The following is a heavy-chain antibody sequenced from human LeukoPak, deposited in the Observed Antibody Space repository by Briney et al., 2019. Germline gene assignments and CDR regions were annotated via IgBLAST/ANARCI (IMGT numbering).Heavy chain of an antibody. D-gene: IGHD3-3*02. V-gene: IGHV5-51*01. CDR1: GDSAAFKW. CDR3: AGREGFSDTRNWFDP. Sequence: GESLKISCTFSGDSAAFKWIAWGRQMPGRGLEWRGVIYSGDSDTRYSPSFQGQVSISVDKSIYTAYLQWNSLKASDTAIYYCAGREGFSDTRNWFDPWGQGTLVTVSS. CDR2: IYSGDSDT. J-gene: IGHJ5*02.